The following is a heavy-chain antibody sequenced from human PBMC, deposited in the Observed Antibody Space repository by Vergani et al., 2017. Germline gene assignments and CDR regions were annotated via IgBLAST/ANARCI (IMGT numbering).Heavy chain of an antibody. V-gene: IGHV4-39*01. CDR1: GASIRSSNYY. J-gene: IGHJ5*02. CDR2: IYFSGST. CDR3: AGHSTVEWLVKLGWIDP. D-gene: IGHD6-19*01. Sequence: QLQLQELGPGLVKPSATLSLTCSVSGASIRSSNYYWGWIRQPPGKGLEWIASIYFSGSTYSNPPLKSRVTISVDTSKNQFSLKLSSVTAADTAVYFCAGHSTVEWLVKLGWIDPWGQGILVTVSS.